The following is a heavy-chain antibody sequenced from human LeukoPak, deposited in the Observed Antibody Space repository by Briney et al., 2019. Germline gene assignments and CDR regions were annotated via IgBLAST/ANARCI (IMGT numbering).Heavy chain of an antibody. D-gene: IGHD3-22*01. Sequence: GGSLRLSCAAPGFPFSSYAMSWVRQAPGKGLEWVSAISGSGGTKYFADSVKGRFAISRDNSKNTLYLQMNTLRAEDTAVYYCAKGVYYYDSSAYYYTYYFDYWGQGTLVTVSS. CDR1: GFPFSSYA. V-gene: IGHV3-23*01. J-gene: IGHJ4*02. CDR2: ISGSGGTK. CDR3: AKGVYYYDSSAYYYTYYFDY.